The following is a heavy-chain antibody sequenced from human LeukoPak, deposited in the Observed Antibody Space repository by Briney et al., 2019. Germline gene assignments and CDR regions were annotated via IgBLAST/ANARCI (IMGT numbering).Heavy chain of an antibody. CDR2: ISGSSSTI. D-gene: IGHD4-17*01. V-gene: IGHV3-48*01. J-gene: IGHJ4*02. Sequence: GGSLRLSCAASGFTFSTYSMNWVRQAPGKGLEWISYISGSSSTIYYADSVKGRFTISRDNAENSLYLQMNSLRAEDMAVYYCARDYYGDFNFDYWGQGTLVTVSS. CDR1: GFTFSTYS. CDR3: ARDYYGDFNFDY.